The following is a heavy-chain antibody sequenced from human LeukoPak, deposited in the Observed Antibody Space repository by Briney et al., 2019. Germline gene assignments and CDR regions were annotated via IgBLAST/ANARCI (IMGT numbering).Heavy chain of an antibody. CDR1: GGSFSGYY. CDR3: ARAPKTVTMVRGVIISAVDV. Sequence: SETLSLTCAVYGGSFSGYYWSWIRQPPGKGLEWIGEINQSGSTKYNPSFESRVTISVDTSKNQFSLKLSSVTAADTAVYYCARAPKTVTMVRGVIISAVDVWGKGTTVTVSS. D-gene: IGHD3-10*01. J-gene: IGHJ6*04. CDR2: INQSGST. V-gene: IGHV4-34*01.